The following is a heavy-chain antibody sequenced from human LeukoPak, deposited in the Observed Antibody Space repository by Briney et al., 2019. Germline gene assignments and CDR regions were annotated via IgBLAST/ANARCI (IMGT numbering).Heavy chain of an antibody. J-gene: IGHJ4*02. Sequence: GGSLRLSCAASGFTVSSNYMSWVRQAPGKGLEWVSVIYSGGSTYYADPVKGRFTISRDNSKNTLYLQMNSLRAEDTAVYYCARRGASGRWVATVALYFDYWGQGTLVTVSS. D-gene: IGHD5-12*01. CDR1: GFTVSSNY. V-gene: IGHV3-66*01. CDR3: ARRGASGRWVATVALYFDY. CDR2: IYSGGST.